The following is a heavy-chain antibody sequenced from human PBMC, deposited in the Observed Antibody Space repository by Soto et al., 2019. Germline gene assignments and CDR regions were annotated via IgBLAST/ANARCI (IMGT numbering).Heavy chain of an antibody. D-gene: IGHD6-19*01. V-gene: IGHV3-15*07. CDR1: GFTFSHAW. J-gene: IGHJ4*02. Sequence: ESGGGFVQPGGHLRLSCVAPGFTFSHAWMDWVRQAPGKGLEWVGRIKSISDGETTNYAASVAGRFTISRDDSKNTLFLHVNSLKTEDTGVYYCTRRIAVAGTYYFYYWGQGTLVTVSS. CDR3: TRRIAVAGTYYFYY. CDR2: IKSISDGETT.